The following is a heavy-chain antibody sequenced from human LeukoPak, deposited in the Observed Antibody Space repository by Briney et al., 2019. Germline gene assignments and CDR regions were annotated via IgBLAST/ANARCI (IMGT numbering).Heavy chain of an antibody. CDR2: IYSGGST. D-gene: IGHD6-13*01. V-gene: IGHV3-53*01. Sequence: GGSLRLSCAASWFTVSINYMSWVRQAPGKGLEWVSVIYSGGSTYYADSVKGRFTISRDNSKNTLYLQMNSLRAEDTAVYYCARSSSWYGYFDYWGQGTLVTVSS. J-gene: IGHJ4*02. CDR3: ARSSSWYGYFDY. CDR1: WFTVSINY.